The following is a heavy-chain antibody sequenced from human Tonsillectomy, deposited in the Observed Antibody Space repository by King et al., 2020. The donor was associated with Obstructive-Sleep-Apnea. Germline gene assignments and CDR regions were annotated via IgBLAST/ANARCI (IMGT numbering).Heavy chain of an antibody. CDR2: ISGRAATT. J-gene: IGHJ4*02. D-gene: IGHD6-19*01. CDR1: GFTFSSSA. CDR3: AKDRLAVAGGVDYLDS. V-gene: IGHV3-23*04. Sequence: VQLVESGGGLVQPGGSLRLSCAASGFTFSSSAMSWVRQAPGKGLEWVSSISGRAATTTYADSVKGRFTISRDNSKETLYLQMNSLTAEDTAVYFCAKDRLAVAGGVDYLDSWGQGTLVTVSS.